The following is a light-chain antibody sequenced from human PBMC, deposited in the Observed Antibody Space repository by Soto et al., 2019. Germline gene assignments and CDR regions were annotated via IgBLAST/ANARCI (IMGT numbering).Light chain of an antibody. CDR2: DAS. CDR3: QQYGSSRCQG. V-gene: IGKV3D-20*01. Sequence: EIVLTQSPATLSLSPGERATLSCGASQSVSSSYLAWYQQKPGPAPRPLLYDASSRATGIPDRFSGSGDGTDFTLTISRLDPEDFAFYYWQQYGSSRCQGVGQGTRLEIK. J-gene: IGKJ5*01. CDR1: QSVSSSY.